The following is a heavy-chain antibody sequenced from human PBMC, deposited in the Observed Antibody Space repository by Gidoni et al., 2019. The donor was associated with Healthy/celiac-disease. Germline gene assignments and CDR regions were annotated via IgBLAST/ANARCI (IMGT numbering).Heavy chain of an antibody. CDR2: MKAYNGNT. J-gene: IGHJ4*02. D-gene: IGHD2-15*01. CDR3: AREGGDMGVVVAAYFDY. Sequence: VQQVQPGAEVKKPGASLKVSCKASGYNLTSYGISWVGQAPGQGLEWMGGMKAYNGNTHYEQKLQGRVTMTTHASTCTAYMKRRSQRSEDTAVYYGAREGGDMGVVVAAYFDYWGQGTLVTVSS. CDR1: GYNLTSYG. V-gene: IGHV1-18*04.